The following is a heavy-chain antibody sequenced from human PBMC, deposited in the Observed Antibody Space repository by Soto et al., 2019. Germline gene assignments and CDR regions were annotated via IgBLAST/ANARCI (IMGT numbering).Heavy chain of an antibody. CDR3: ATMGTPATGLYFFDY. CDR1: GGSISSGNYY. CDR2: ISYSGST. J-gene: IGHJ4*02. Sequence: QVQLQESGPGLVKPSQTLSLTCTVSGGSISSGNYYWSWIRQPPGKALGWIGFISYSGSTYYSTSLKSRVTISVDTSKSQFSLNLSFVTAADTAVYYCATMGTPATGLYFFDYWGQGSLVTVSS. D-gene: IGHD2-15*01. V-gene: IGHV4-30-4*01.